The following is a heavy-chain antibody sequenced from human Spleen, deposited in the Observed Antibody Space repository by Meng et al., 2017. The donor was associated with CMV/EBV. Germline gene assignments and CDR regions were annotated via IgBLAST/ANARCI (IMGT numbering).Heavy chain of an antibody. Sequence: EVQLVESGGGLVKPGGSLRFTGAASGSTFSSYSMNWVRQAPGKGLEWVSSISSISYIYYADSVKGRFTISRDNAKNSLYLQMNSLRAEDTAVYYCARVLGDCSGGSCYSRNWYFDLWGRGTLVTVSS. CDR2: ISSISYI. CDR1: GSTFSSYS. D-gene: IGHD2-15*01. V-gene: IGHV3-21*01. J-gene: IGHJ2*01. CDR3: ARVLGDCSGGSCYSRNWYFDL.